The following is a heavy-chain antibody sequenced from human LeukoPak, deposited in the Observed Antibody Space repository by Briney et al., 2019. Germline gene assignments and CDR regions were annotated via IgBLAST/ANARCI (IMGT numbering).Heavy chain of an antibody. D-gene: IGHD4-17*01. CDR1: GFTFSSYW. Sequence: PGGSLRLSCAASGFTFSSYWMSWVRQAPGKGLEWVANIKQDGSEKYYVGSVKGRFTISRDNAKNSLYLQMNSLRAEDTAVYYCATETSTRDYGDFDYWGQGTLVTVSS. J-gene: IGHJ4*02. CDR2: IKQDGSEK. CDR3: ATETSTRDYGDFDY. V-gene: IGHV3-7*01.